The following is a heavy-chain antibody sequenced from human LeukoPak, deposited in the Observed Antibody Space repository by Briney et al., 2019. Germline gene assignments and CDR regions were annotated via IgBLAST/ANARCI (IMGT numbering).Heavy chain of an antibody. Sequence: ASAKVSCKASGYTFTSYGISWVRQAPGQGLEWMGWISAYNGNTNYAQKLQGRVTMTTDTSTSTAYMELRSLRSDDTAVYYCARDHRPYSSGWRPIDYWGQGTLVTVSS. CDR1: GYTFTSYG. CDR3: ARDHRPYSSGWRPIDY. CDR2: ISAYNGNT. V-gene: IGHV1-18*01. D-gene: IGHD6-19*01. J-gene: IGHJ4*02.